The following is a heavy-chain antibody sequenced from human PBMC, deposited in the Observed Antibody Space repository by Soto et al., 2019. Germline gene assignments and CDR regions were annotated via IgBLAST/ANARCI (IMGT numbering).Heavy chain of an antibody. CDR2: IIPILGIA. V-gene: IGHV1-69*08. J-gene: IGHJ6*02. D-gene: IGHD3-10*01. CDR1: GGTFSSYT. CDR3: ARDRVTMVRGDYYYGMDV. Sequence: QVQLVQSGAEVKKPGSSVKVSCKASGGTFSSYTISWVRQAPGQGLEWMGRIIPILGIANYAQKFQGRVTITGDKSTSTAYMELSSLRSEDTAVYYCARDRVTMVRGDYYYGMDVWGQGTTVTVSS.